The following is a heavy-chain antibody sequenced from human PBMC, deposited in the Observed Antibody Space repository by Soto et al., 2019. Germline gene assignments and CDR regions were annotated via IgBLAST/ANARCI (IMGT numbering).Heavy chain of an antibody. J-gene: IGHJ6*02. V-gene: IGHV3-30*18. CDR3: AKDYYDSSXYTTTLGYYYYYYGMDV. CDR1: GFTFSSYG. CDR2: ISYDGSNK. D-gene: IGHD3-22*01. Sequence: QAGGSLRLSCAASGFTFSSYGMHWVRQAPGKGLEWVAVISYDGSNKYYADSVKGRFTISRDNSKNTLYLQMNSLRAEDTAVYYCAKDYYDSSXYTTTLGYYYYYYGMDVWGQGTTVTVSS.